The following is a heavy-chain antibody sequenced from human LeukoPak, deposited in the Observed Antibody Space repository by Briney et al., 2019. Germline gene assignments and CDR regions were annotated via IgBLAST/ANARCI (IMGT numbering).Heavy chain of an antibody. CDR2: ISFDASNK. D-gene: IGHD3-22*01. Sequence: PGGSLRLSCAASGFTFSSYAMHWVRQTPGKGLEWVAVISFDASNKYYADSVKGRFTISRDNSKNTLFLQMNSLRAEDTAVYYCARGRYYYDSSGYGFFDYWGQGTLVSVSS. CDR1: GFTFSSYA. V-gene: IGHV3-30-3*01. CDR3: ARGRYYYDSSGYGFFDY. J-gene: IGHJ4*02.